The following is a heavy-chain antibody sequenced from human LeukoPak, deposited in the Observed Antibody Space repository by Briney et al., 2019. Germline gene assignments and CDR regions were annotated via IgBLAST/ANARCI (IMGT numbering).Heavy chain of an antibody. CDR2: ISSSSSTI. V-gene: IGHV3-48*04. Sequence: GGSLRLSCAASGFTFSSYSMNWVRQAPGKGLEWVSYISSSSSTIYYADSVKGRFTISRDNAKNSLYLQMNSLRAEDTAVYYCARDLSGWYGYWGQGTLVTVSS. D-gene: IGHD6-19*01. CDR3: ARDLSGWYGY. J-gene: IGHJ4*02. CDR1: GFTFSSYS.